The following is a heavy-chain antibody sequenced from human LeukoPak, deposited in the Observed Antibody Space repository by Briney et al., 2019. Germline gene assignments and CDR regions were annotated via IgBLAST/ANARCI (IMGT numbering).Heavy chain of an antibody. CDR3: ATKKTYYYDSSGYSLDY. V-gene: IGHV1-24*01. J-gene: IGHJ4*02. D-gene: IGHD3-22*01. CDR1: GGTFSSYA. CDR2: FDPEDGET. Sequence: ASVKVSCKASGGTFSSYAISWVRQAPGKGLEWMGGFDPEDGETIYAQKFQGRVTMTEDTSTDTAYMELSSLRSEDTAVYYCATKKTYYYDSSGYSLDYWGQGTLVTVSS.